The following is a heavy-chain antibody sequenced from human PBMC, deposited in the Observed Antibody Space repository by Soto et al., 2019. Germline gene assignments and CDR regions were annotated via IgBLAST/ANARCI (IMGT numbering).Heavy chain of an antibody. Sequence: GASVKVSCKASGYTFTSYGIRWVRQAPGQGLEWMGWINVYNGHTNYAQKLQGRVTMTTDTSTSTAYMELRSLSSDDTAVYYCARDGTTVTLDYWGQGTLVTVSS. J-gene: IGHJ4*02. CDR1: GYTFTSYG. CDR2: INVYNGHT. D-gene: IGHD4-17*01. V-gene: IGHV1-18*01. CDR3: ARDGTTVTLDY.